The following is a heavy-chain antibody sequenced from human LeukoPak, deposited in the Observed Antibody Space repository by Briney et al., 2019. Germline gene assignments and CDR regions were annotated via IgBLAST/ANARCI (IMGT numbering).Heavy chain of an antibody. Sequence: SETLSLTCSVSGGPMSNYYGSCIRQPPGKGLEWIAYIYYTGSTYYNPSLKSRVTMSVDTSKNQFSLTLSSVTAADTAVYYCARHISGAATLDWGQGTLVTVSS. D-gene: IGHD3-3*02. CDR2: IYYTGST. CDR3: ARHISGAATLD. CDR1: GGPMSNYY. J-gene: IGHJ4*02. V-gene: IGHV4-59*08.